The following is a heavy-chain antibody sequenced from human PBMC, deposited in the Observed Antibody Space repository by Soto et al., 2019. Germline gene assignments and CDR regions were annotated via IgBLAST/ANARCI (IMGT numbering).Heavy chain of an antibody. CDR1: GDSVSSNSAA. D-gene: IGHD3-10*01. V-gene: IGHV6-1*01. CDR3: ARERGVLSEAFDI. J-gene: IGHJ3*02. CDR2: TYYRSKWYN. Sequence: PSQTLSLTCAISGDSVSSNSAAWNWLRQSPSRGLEWLGRTYYRSKWYNDYVVSVKSRITINPDTSKNQFSLQLNSVTPEDAAVYYCARERGVLSEAFDIWGHGTVVTFSS.